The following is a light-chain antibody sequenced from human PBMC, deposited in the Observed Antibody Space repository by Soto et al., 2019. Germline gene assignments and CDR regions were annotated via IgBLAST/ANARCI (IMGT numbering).Light chain of an antibody. CDR3: QHYGSSRWT. Sequence: IVLTQFPGTLSLSPGESATLSCRASLSVTSRYFHWYQQKPGQAPRLLSKGASTRAPDIPERFSGSGSGTDFTLTIDRLEHEDFAVYYCQHYGSSRWTFGQGTRVDIE. J-gene: IGKJ1*01. CDR2: GAS. V-gene: IGKV3-20*01. CDR1: LSVTSRY.